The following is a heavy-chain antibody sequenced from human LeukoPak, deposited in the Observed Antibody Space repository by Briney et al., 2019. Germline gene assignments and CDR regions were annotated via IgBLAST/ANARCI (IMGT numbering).Heavy chain of an antibody. CDR2: INPSGGST. D-gene: IGHD3-16*02. V-gene: IGHV1-46*03. CDR3: ATGASGVTFDI. J-gene: IGHJ3*02. CDR1: GYTFTGYY. Sequence: ASVKVSCKASGYTFTGYYMHCVRQAPGQGLEWMGIINPSGGSTSYAQKFQGRVTMTRDTSTSTVYMELSSLRSEDTAVYYCATGASGVTFDIWGQGTMVTVSS.